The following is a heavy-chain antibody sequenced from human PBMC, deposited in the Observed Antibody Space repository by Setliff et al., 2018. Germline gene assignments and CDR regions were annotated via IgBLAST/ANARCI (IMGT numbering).Heavy chain of an antibody. D-gene: IGHD3-22*01. V-gene: IGHV1-58*01. CDR2: IVVGSGHT. J-gene: IGHJ5*02. Sequence: SVKVSCKASGFSFSSSALQWVRQARGQRLEWIGWIVVGSGHTDYAQNFQERVTITRDVSTSTAYMELTSLTSEDTALYYCAARYYYDALPYGSWGQGTRVTVSS. CDR1: GFSFSSSA. CDR3: AARYYYDALPYGS.